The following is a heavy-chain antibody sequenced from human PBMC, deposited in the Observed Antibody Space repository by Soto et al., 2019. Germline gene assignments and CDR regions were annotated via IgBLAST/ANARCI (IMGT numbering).Heavy chain of an antibody. D-gene: IGHD2-15*01. CDR1: GGTFSSYA. V-gene: IGHV1-69*01. CDR2: IIPIFGTA. CDR3: ARQRVVNGGVDAFAI. Sequence: QVQLVQSGAEVKKPGSSVKGSCKASGGTFSSYAISWVRQAPGQGLEWMGGIIPIFGTANYAQKFQGRVTINADESKSTAYMELSSLRSEDTAVYYCARQRVVNGGVDAFAIWGQGTMVTVSS. J-gene: IGHJ3*02.